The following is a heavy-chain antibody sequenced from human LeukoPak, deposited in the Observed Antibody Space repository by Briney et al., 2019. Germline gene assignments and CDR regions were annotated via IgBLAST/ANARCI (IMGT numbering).Heavy chain of an antibody. CDR3: MNPPTVTQTRFDP. D-gene: IGHD4-17*01. CDR2: INGSGGST. Sequence: GGSLRLSCAASGFTFSSYAMSWVRQAPGKGLEWVSDINGSGGSTYYADSVKGRFTISRDNSKNTLYLQMNSLRAEDTAIYYCMNPPTVTQTRFDPWGQGTLVTVSS. V-gene: IGHV3-23*01. CDR1: GFTFSSYA. J-gene: IGHJ5*02.